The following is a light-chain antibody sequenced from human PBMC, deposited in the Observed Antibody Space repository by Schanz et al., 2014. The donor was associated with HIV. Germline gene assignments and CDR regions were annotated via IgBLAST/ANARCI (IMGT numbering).Light chain of an antibody. CDR3: QQSHTYPYT. V-gene: IGKV3-20*01. Sequence: EIVLTQSPGTLSLSPGERATLSCRASQGVTSNYLAWYQHKPGQAPRLLMYDASSRATGFPDRFRGSGSGTEFTLTISGLQSEDFATYYCQQSHTYPYTFGQGTRLEIK. CDR2: DAS. J-gene: IGKJ2*01. CDR1: QGVTSNY.